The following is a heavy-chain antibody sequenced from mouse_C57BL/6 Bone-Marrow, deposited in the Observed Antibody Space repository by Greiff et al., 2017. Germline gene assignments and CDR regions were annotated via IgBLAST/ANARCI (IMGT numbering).Heavy chain of an antibody. V-gene: IGHV1-19*01. Sequence: EVQLQQSGPVLVKPGASVKMSCKASGYTFTDYYMNWVKQSHGKSLEWIGVINPYNGGTSYNQKFKGKATLTVDKSSSTAYMELNSLTSEDSAVYYCAPHPIYYDLWYFDVWGTGTTVTVSS. J-gene: IGHJ1*03. D-gene: IGHD2-4*01. CDR2: INPYNGGT. CDR3: APHPIYYDLWYFDV. CDR1: GYTFTDYY.